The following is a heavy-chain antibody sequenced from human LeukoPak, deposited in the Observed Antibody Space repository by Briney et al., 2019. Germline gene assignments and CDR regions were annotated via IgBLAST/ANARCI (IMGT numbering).Heavy chain of an antibody. CDR1: GFTFSSYT. D-gene: IGHD7-27*01. CDR3: AKDGGLWVSAHWGDS. Sequence: PGGSLRLSCAASGFTFSSYTMSWVRQAPGKGLEWVSTITTSDGNTYYADSVKGRFTVSRDNSKNTLFLQMYSLRAEDTAVYYCAKDGGLWVSAHWGDSWGRGTLVTVSS. J-gene: IGHJ4*02. V-gene: IGHV3-23*01. CDR2: ITTSDGNT.